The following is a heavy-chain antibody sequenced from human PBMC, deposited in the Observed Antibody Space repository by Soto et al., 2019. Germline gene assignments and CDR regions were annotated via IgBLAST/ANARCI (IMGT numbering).Heavy chain of an antibody. CDR1: GGSFSGYY. CDR2: INHSGST. Sequence: SETLSLTCAVYGGSFSGYYWSWIRQPPGKGLEWIGEINHSGSTNYNPSLKSRVTISVDTSKNQFSLKLSSVTAADTVVYYCARGSTWIQLWKNAFDIWGQGTMVTVS. V-gene: IGHV4-34*01. J-gene: IGHJ3*02. CDR3: ARGSTWIQLWKNAFDI. D-gene: IGHD5-18*01.